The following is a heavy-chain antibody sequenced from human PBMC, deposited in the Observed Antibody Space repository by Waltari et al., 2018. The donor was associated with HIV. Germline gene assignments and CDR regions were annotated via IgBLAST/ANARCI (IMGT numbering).Heavy chain of an antibody. V-gene: IGHV3-49*03. CDR3: TRRNPAARDQRYYFDY. D-gene: IGHD6-6*01. J-gene: IGHJ4*02. CDR1: GFSFGDDV. Sequence: EVQLVESGGGLVQPGRSLRLSRTASGFSFGDDVLNWLRQTPGKGLEWLGFIRSETYGGTTEYAASVRGRFTISRDDSKNIAYLQMNNLKVEDTAVYFCTRRNPAARDQRYYFDYWGQGTLVTVSS. CDR2: IRSETYGGTT.